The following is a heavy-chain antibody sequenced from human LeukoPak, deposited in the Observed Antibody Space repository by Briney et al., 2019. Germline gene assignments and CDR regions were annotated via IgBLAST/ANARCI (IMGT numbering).Heavy chain of an antibody. D-gene: IGHD5-12*01. CDR3: ATLVATTRFDY. J-gene: IGHJ4*02. Sequence: TGGSLRLSCSASGFTFSTYWMSWVRQAPGKGLEWVANMRRDGNEIYYLDSVRGRFTISRDNAKNSLYLQMNSLRAEDTAVYYCATLVATTRFDYWGQGTLATVSS. CDR2: MRRDGNEI. V-gene: IGHV3-7*01. CDR1: GFTFSTYW.